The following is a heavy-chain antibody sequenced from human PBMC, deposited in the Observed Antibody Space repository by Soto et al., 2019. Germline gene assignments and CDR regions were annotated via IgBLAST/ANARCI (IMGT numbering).Heavy chain of an antibody. CDR1: GFTLRGNW. V-gene: IGHV3-74*01. D-gene: IGHD1-1*01. CDR3: AKDGRLGQFDY. CDR2: INSDGSST. J-gene: IGHJ4*02. Sequence: EVQLVESGGGLVQPGGSLRLSCAASGFTLRGNWMHWVRQAPGKGLVWVSRINSDGSSTSYADSVKGRFTISKDNAKNTLYLQMNSLRAEATAVYYCAKDGRLGQFDYWGQGTLVTASS.